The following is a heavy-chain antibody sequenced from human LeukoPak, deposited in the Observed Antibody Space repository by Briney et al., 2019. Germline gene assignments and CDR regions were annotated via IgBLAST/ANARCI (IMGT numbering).Heavy chain of an antibody. CDR1: RYIFTNYA. D-gene: IGHD3-22*01. V-gene: IGHV7-4-1*02. CDR3: ASRHYSDRSGYYSGGVDY. CDR2: INTNTGNP. Sequence: APVKVSCTASRYIFTNYAMNWVRQAPGQGLEWMGRINTNTGNPTYAQGFTGRFVFSLDTSVSTAYLQISSLKAEDTAVYYCASRHYSDRSGYYSGGVDYWGQGTLVTVSS. J-gene: IGHJ4*02.